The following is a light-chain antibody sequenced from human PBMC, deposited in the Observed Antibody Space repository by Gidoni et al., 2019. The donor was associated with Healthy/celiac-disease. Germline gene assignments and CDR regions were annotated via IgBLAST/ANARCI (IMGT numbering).Light chain of an antibody. CDR3: SAWDSSLSVWV. J-gene: IGLJ3*02. V-gene: IGLV10-54*01. CDR1: SNNVGNQG. Sequence: QAGLTQPPSVSKGLRQTATLTCTGNSNNVGNQGAAWLQQHQGHPPKLLSYRNNNRPSGISERLPASRSGNTASLTITGLQPEDEADYYCSAWDSSLSVWVFGGGTKLTVL. CDR2: RNN.